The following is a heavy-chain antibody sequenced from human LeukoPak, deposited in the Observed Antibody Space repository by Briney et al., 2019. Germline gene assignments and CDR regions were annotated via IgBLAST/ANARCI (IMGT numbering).Heavy chain of an antibody. D-gene: IGHD3-9*01. CDR3: ARGSILTGYYSGWFDP. J-gene: IGHJ5*02. CDR1: GFIFSSYG. CDR2: IWYDGSNK. Sequence: GGSLRLSCAASGFIFSSYGMHWVRQAPGKGLEWVAVIWYDGSNKYYADSVKGRFTISRDNSKNTLYLQMNSLRAEDTAVYYCARGSILTGYYSGWFDPWGQGTLVTVSS. V-gene: IGHV3-33*01.